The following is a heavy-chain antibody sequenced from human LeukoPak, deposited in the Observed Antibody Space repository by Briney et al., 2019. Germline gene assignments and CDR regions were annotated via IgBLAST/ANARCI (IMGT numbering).Heavy chain of an antibody. CDR2: INHSGST. V-gene: IGHV4-34*01. CDR1: GGSFSGYY. Sequence: SETLSLTCAVYGGSFSGYYWSWIRQPPGKGLEWIGEINHSGSTNYNPSLKSRVTISVDTSKNQFSLKLSSVTAADTAVYYCAREPSGDRIYGMDVWGQGTTVTVSS. CDR3: AREPSGDRIYGMDV. D-gene: IGHD2-21*02. J-gene: IGHJ6*02.